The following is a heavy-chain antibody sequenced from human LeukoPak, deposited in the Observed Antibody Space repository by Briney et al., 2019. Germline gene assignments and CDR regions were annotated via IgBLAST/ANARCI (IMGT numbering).Heavy chain of an antibody. CDR2: IWYDGSNK. CDR1: GFTFSTYG. V-gene: IGHV3-33*01. Sequence: PGGSLRLSCAASGFTFSTYGIHWVRQAPGKGLEWVAVIWYDGSNKYYADSVKGRFTISRDNSKNTMYLQMNSLRVEDTAVYYCARDLTHYFDYWGQGTLATVSS. J-gene: IGHJ4*02. CDR3: ARDLTHYFDY.